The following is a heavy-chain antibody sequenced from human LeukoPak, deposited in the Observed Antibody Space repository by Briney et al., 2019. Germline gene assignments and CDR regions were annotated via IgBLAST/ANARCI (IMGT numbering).Heavy chain of an antibody. J-gene: IGHJ4*02. V-gene: IGHV4-4*07. CDR1: GGSISSYY. D-gene: IGHD6-13*01. CDR3: ARRGSSWYFDY. Sequence: SETLSLTCSVSGGSISSYYWSWIRQPAGKGLEWIGRIYTSGSTNYNPSLKSRATMSIDMSKNQFSLKLSSVTAADTAVYYCARRGSSWYFDYWGQGTLVTVSS. CDR2: IYTSGST.